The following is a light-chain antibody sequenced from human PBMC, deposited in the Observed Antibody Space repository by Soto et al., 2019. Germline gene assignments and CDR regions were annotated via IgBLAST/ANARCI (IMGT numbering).Light chain of an antibody. Sequence: QSVLTQPASVSGSPGQLITISCTGTSSDVGGYNFVSWYQQHPGKAPKLMIYEVTNRPSGVSSRFSGSKSGNTASLTISGLQTEDEADYFCSSYTRQNTRVFGGGTKLTVL. CDR1: SSDVGGYNF. CDR2: EVT. V-gene: IGLV2-14*01. CDR3: SSYTRQNTRV. J-gene: IGLJ3*02.